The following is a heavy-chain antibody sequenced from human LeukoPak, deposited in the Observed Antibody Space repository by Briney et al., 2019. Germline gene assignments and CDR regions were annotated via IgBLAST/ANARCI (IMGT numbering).Heavy chain of an antibody. D-gene: IGHD3-22*01. CDR1: GGSISSSSYY. J-gene: IGHJ4*02. Sequence: PSETLSLTCTVSGGSISSSSYYWGWIRQPPGKGLEWIGSIYYSGSTNYNPSLKSRVTISVDTSKNQFSLKLSSVTAADTAVYYCASGGYDRQKRPNDYWGQGTLVTVSS. CDR3: ASGGYDRQKRPNDY. CDR2: IYYSGST. V-gene: IGHV4-39*07.